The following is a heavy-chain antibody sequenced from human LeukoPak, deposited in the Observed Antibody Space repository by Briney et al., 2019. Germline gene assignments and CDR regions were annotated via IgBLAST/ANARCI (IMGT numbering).Heavy chain of an antibody. Sequence: GASVKVSCKASGGTFSSYAMSWVRQAPGKGLEWVSAISGSGGSTYYADSVKGRFTISRDNSKNTLYLQMNSLRAEDTAVYYCAKDRLRGAMIVVVDAFDIWGQGTMVTVSS. J-gene: IGHJ3*02. CDR1: GGTFSSYA. V-gene: IGHV3-23*01. CDR3: AKDRLRGAMIVVVDAFDI. D-gene: IGHD3-22*01. CDR2: ISGSGGST.